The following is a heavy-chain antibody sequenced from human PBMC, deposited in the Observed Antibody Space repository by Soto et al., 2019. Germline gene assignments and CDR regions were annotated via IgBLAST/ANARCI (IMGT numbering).Heavy chain of an antibody. Sequence: VNVSCKSSVRTFISYSISWGRQAPGQGLEWVGRIIPIFGTANYAQKFQGRVTSTADESASTAYMELSSLRSEDPAVYYCARGTALRFLEWLSDFDSWGQATLVTVS. CDR2: IIPIFGTA. J-gene: IGHJ4*02. D-gene: IGHD3-3*01. CDR1: VRTFISYS. CDR3: ARGTALRFLEWLSDFDS. V-gene: IGHV1-69*13.